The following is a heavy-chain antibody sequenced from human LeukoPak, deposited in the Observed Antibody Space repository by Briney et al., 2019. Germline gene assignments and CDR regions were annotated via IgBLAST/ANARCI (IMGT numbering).Heavy chain of an antibody. CDR3: ARDQDGMGV. V-gene: IGHV4-34*01. J-gene: IGHJ6*02. CDR2: INHSGST. CDR1: GGSFSGYY. Sequence: SETLSLTCAVYGGSFSGYYWSWIRQPPGKGLEWIGEINHSGSTNYNPSLKSRVTISVDTSKNQCSLKLNSVTPEDTAVYYCARDQDGMGVWGQGTSVTVSS.